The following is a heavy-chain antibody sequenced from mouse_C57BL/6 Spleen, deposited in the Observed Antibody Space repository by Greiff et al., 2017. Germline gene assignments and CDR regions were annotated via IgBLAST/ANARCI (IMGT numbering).Heavy chain of an antibody. Sequence: QVQLKQPGAELVRPGSSVKLSCKASGYTFTSYWMDWVKQRPGQGLEWIGNIYPSDSETHYNQKFKDKATLTVDKSSSTAYMQLRSLTSEDSAVYYCAPTSGYDVDRAFAYWGQGTLVTVSA. V-gene: IGHV1-61*01. CDR1: GYTFTSYW. CDR2: IYPSDSET. D-gene: IGHD2-2*01. CDR3: APTSGYDVDRAFAY. J-gene: IGHJ3*01.